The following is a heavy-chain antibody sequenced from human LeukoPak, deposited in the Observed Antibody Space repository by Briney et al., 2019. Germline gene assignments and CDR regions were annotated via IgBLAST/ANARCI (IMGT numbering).Heavy chain of an antibody. CDR1: GVYLSSSNW. D-gene: IGHD3-10*01. CDR2: IYHNGST. CDR3: ARGPYYYGSGNLYYYYYYMDV. Sequence: SDTLSLTYAVSGVYLSSSNWWSWVRHPPGKGLEWIGEIYHNGSTNYNPSLKSRVTISVDTSKNRFSLKLSSVTAADTAVYYCARGPYYYGSGNLYYYYYYMDVWGKGTTVTVSS. J-gene: IGHJ6*03. V-gene: IGHV4-4*02.